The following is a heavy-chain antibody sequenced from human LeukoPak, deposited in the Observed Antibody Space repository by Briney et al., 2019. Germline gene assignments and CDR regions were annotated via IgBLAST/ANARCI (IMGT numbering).Heavy chain of an antibody. J-gene: IGHJ4*02. CDR3: ARYGGSGWVIDN. V-gene: IGHV4-59*08. CDR1: GGSISSYY. D-gene: IGHD6-19*01. CDR2: IYYTGAT. Sequence: PSETLSLTCTVSGGSISSYYWTWIRQPPGKGLEWIGYIYYTGATSYNPSLKSRVTISVDTSKKQFSLKLTSVTAADTAVYYCARYGGSGWVIDNWGQGTLVIVSS.